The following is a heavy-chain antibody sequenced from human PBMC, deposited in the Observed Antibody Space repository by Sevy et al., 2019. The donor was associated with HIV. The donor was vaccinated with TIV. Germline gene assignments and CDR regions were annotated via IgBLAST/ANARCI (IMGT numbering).Heavy chain of an antibody. CDR2: LKSDVYGGTG. J-gene: IGHJ4*02. CDR3: TRWEAAQSIFDY. Sequence: GGSLRLSCTASGFTFGDYCMSWVRQAPGKGLEWVAFLKSDVYGGTGDHAASVRGRFVISSDDSKTIAYLQMNDLKTADTGVYYCTRWEAAQSIFDYWGQGALVTVSS. CDR1: GFTFGDYC. D-gene: IGHD1-26*01. V-gene: IGHV3-49*04.